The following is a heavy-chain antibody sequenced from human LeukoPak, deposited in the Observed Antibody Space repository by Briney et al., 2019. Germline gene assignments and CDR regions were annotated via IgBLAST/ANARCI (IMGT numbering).Heavy chain of an antibody. D-gene: IGHD3-3*01. CDR1: GYTFTGYY. Sequence: GASVKVSCKASGYTFTGYYMHWVRQAPGQGLEWMGWINPNSGGTNYAQKFQGRVTMTRDTSISTAYMELSRLRSDDTAVYYCASDITIFGVVIHPPGPTDYWGQGTLVTVSS. J-gene: IGHJ4*02. V-gene: IGHV1-2*02. CDR2: INPNSGGT. CDR3: ASDITIFGVVIHPPGPTDY.